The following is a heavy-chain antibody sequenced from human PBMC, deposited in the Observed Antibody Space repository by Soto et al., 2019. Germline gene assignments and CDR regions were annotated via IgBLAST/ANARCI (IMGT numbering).Heavy chain of an antibody. V-gene: IGHV4-31*03. J-gene: IGHJ4*02. CDR1: GGSISSGGYY. D-gene: IGHD2-15*01. CDR2: IYYSGST. CDR3: ASGKFDSTLVIDY. Sequence: SETLSLTCTVSGGSISSGGYYWSWIRQHPGKGLEWIGYIYYSGSTYYNPSLKSRVTISVDTSKNQFSLKLSSVTAADTAVCYWASGKFDSTLVIDYWGQGTLVTVSS.